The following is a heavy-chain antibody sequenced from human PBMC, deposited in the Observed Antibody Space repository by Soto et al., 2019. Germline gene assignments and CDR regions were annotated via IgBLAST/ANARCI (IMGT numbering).Heavy chain of an antibody. Sequence: GALRLSCAASGFTVSSNYMSWVRQAPGKGLEWVSVIYSGGSTYYADSVKGRFTISRDNSKNTLYLQMNSLRAEDTAVYYCARDRFFDYWGQGTLVTVSS. V-gene: IGHV3-53*01. CDR2: IYSGGST. CDR1: GFTVSSNY. CDR3: ARDRFFDY. J-gene: IGHJ4*02.